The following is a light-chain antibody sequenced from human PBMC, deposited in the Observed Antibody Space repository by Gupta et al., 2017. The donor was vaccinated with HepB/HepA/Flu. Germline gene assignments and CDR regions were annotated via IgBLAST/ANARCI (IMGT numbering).Light chain of an antibody. J-gene: IGLJ3*02. CDR2: SNT. CDR3: ATWDDTLHGPV. CDR1: NSNVGSNT. V-gene: IGLV1-44*01. Sequence: QSVLAQPPSASGAPGQRVTMSCSGTNSNVGSNTINWYQQVPGTAPKILIYSNTQRPSGVPDRFSGSKSGTSASLAISGLQSEDEADYYCATWDDTLHGPVFGGGTKLTVL.